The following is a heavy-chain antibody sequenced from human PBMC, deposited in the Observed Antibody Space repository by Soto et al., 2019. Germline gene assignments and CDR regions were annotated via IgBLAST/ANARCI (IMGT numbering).Heavy chain of an antibody. CDR2: IYYSGST. Sequence: QVQLQESGPGLVKPSQTLSLTCTVSGGSISSGGYYWSWIRQHPGKGLEWIGYIYYSGSTYYNPALKSRXXIXAXMSKNQFSLKLSSVTAADTAVYYCARWTPYGDALDYWGQGTLVTVSS. CDR1: GGSISSGGYY. D-gene: IGHD4-17*01. J-gene: IGHJ4*02. CDR3: ARWTPYGDALDY. V-gene: IGHV4-31*03.